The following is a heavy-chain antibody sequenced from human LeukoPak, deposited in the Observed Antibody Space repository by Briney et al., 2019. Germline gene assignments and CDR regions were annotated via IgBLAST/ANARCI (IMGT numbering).Heavy chain of an antibody. CDR2: ISYDGSRK. Sequence: PGTSLRLSCAASGFTFSTYAMHWVRQAPGKGLGWVAVISYDGSRKYYADSVKGRFTISRDNSKNTLYLQMNSLRAEDTAVYYCAKDLNHPEYYYDSSGYADYWGQGTLVTVSS. D-gene: IGHD3-22*01. V-gene: IGHV3-30-3*01. CDR1: GFTFSTYA. CDR3: AKDLNHPEYYYDSSGYADY. J-gene: IGHJ4*02.